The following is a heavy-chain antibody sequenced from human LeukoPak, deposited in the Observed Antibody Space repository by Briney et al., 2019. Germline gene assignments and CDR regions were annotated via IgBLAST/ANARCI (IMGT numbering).Heavy chain of an antibody. V-gene: IGHV4-34*01. CDR1: GGFFSGYY. D-gene: IGHD5-24*01. CDR3: ARGNNVSYNLDY. Sequence: SETLSLTCAVYGGFFSGYYWSWIRQPPGKGLEWIGEINHSGSTNYNPSLKSRVTISVDTSKNQFSLKLSSVTAADTAVYYCARGNNVSYNLDYWGQETLVTVSS. J-gene: IGHJ4*02. CDR2: INHSGST.